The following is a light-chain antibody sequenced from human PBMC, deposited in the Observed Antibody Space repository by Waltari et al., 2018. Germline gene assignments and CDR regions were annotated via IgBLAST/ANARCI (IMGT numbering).Light chain of an antibody. J-gene: IGLJ3*02. V-gene: IGLV3-25*03. Sequence: SSELTQPPSVSVSPGQTATIACSADALAKQFVYWYQQKPGQAPVLVMFRDTERPSGIPERFYGSGSGTTVTLTISGVQAEDEADYYCQSADNTGDYVLFGGGTKLTVL. CDR3: QSADNTGDYVL. CDR2: RDT. CDR1: ALAKQF.